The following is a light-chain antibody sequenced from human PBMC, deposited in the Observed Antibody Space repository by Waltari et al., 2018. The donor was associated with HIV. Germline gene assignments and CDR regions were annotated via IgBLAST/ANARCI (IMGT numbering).Light chain of an antibody. CDR3: QQYHHWPPLT. J-gene: IGKJ4*01. CDR2: HSS. CDR1: QNVEDK. Sequence: TQSPATISVSPGGSVPVPCGASQNVEDKLAWYQQNPGQSPRLLIYHSSVRAAGVPTRFGGAGSATNFTLTITSLQSEDFALYFCQQYHHWPPLTFGGGSRVELK. V-gene: IGKV3D-15*01.